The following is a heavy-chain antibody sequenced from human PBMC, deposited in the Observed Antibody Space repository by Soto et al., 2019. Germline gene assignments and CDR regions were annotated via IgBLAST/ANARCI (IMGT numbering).Heavy chain of an antibody. CDR3: ATNSPYRSSWYGGIYYCDY. CDR1: GGTFSSYA. Sequence: QVQLVQSGAEVKKPGSSVKVSCKASGGTFSSYAISWVRQAPGQGLEWMGGIIPIFGTANYAQKFQGRVTIPADEPTGTAYVELSSLRSEDTAVYYCATNSPYRSSWYGGIYYCDYWGQGTLVTVSS. J-gene: IGHJ4*02. V-gene: IGHV1-69*12. CDR2: IIPIFGTA. D-gene: IGHD6-13*01.